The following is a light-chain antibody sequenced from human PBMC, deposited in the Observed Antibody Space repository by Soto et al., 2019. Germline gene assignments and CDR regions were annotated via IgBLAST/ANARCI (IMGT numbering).Light chain of an antibody. V-gene: IGLV1-40*01. Sequence: QSVLTQPPSVSGAPGQRVTISCTGSSSNIGAGYDVHWYQQLPGTAPKLLIYANSNRPSGVPDRFSGSKSSTSASLAITGLQAEDEADYYCQSYDSSLSVWVFGGGTKLTVL. CDR3: QSYDSSLSVWV. CDR2: ANS. CDR1: SSNIGAGYD. J-gene: IGLJ3*02.